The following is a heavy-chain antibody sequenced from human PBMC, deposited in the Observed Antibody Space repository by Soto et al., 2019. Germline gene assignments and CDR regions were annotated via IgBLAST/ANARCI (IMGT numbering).Heavy chain of an antibody. CDR2: IYPGDSDT. Sequence: PGESLKISCKGSGYSFTSYWIAWVRQMPGKGLEWMGIIYPGDSDTRYSPSFLGQVTISADKSLTTAYLQWSSLKASYTGMYYCAILRRSSASGSYGMDVWGQGTTVTVSS. J-gene: IGHJ6*02. V-gene: IGHV5-51*01. CDR3: AILRRSSASGSYGMDV. D-gene: IGHD6-6*01. CDR1: GYSFTSYW.